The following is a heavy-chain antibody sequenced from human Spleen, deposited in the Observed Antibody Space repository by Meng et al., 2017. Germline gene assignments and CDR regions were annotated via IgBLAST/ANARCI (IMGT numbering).Heavy chain of an antibody. Sequence: QVQLVQSGAEVKKPGASVKVSCKVSGYTLSDLSMHWVRQAPGKGLEWMGSFDPEDGETIYAQKFQGRVTMTEDSSTDTAYMELTSLRSEDTAIYYCATRVHYYYDSSGDYLGHWGQGTLVTVSS. CDR2: FDPEDGET. CDR1: GYTLSDLS. CDR3: ATRVHYYYDSSGDYLGH. D-gene: IGHD3-22*01. V-gene: IGHV1-24*01. J-gene: IGHJ4*02.